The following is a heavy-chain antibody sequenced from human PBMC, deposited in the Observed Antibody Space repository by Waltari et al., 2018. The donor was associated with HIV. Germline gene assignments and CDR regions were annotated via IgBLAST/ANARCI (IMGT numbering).Heavy chain of an antibody. CDR3: SRGRGYSYGYSDL. CDR2: IYPNSGNT. J-gene: IGHJ4*02. D-gene: IGHD5-18*01. Sequence: QVQLVQSGAEVRKPGASVKVSCKASGYTFTNYDINWVRQAPGQGLEWMGWIYPNSGNTGYAQKFQGRVTMTRDTSRSTAYMELTSLTSEDTAVYHCSRGRGYSYGYSDLWGQGTLVTVSS. V-gene: IGHV1-8*01. CDR1: GYTFTNYD.